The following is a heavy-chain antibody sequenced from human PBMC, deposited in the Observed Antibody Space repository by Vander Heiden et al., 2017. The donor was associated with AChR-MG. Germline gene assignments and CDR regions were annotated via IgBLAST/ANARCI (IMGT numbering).Heavy chain of an antibody. J-gene: IGHJ4*02. CDR3: ARDPSKDSSSWLFDY. CDR2: IADDGSNK. D-gene: IGHD6-13*01. V-gene: IGHV3-30-3*01. CDR1: GFPFSGYV. Sequence: QVQLVESGGGVVQPGRSLRPSSSAPGFPFSGYVMHWVRQAPGKGLEWVAVIADDGSNKYYADSVKGRFTISRDNSKNTLYLQMNSLRAEDTAVYYCARDPSKDSSSWLFDYWGQGTLVTVS.